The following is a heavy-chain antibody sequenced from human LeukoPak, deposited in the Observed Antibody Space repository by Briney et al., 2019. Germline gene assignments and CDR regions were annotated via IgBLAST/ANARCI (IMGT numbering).Heavy chain of an antibody. J-gene: IGHJ6*02. CDR1: GGSISTSNW. V-gene: IGHV4-4*02. D-gene: IGHD4-17*01. Sequence: SEALSLTCAVSGGSISTSNWWSWVRQPPGKGLEWIGEIYHSGSTNYNPSLKSRVTISVDKSKNQFSLKLNSVTAADTAVYYCARVRTHYYSGMDVWGQGTTVTVSS. CDR2: IYHSGST. CDR3: ARVRTHYYSGMDV.